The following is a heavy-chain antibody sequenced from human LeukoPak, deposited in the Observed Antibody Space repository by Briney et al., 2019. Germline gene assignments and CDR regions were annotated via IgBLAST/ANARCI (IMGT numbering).Heavy chain of an antibody. J-gene: IGHJ4*02. CDR3: TTDPYDSSGYYHQSGYYFDS. D-gene: IGHD3-22*01. Sequence: MAGGSLRLSCAASGFTFSSYGMHWVRQAPGKGLEWVGRIKSKTDGGTTDYAAPVKGRFTISRDDSKNTLYLQMNSLKTEDTAVYYCTTDPYDSSGYYHQSGYYFDSWGQGTLVTVSS. CDR2: IKSKTDGGTT. V-gene: IGHV3-15*07. CDR1: GFTFSSYG.